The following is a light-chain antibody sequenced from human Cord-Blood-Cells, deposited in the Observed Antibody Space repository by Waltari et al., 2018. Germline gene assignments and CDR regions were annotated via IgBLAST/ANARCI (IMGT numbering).Light chain of an antibody. CDR2: EVS. CDR1: TSYVGGHNY. V-gene: IGLV2-14*01. J-gene: IGLJ2*01. Sequence: SALPQPASVSGSPGLSSTIACRVATSYVGGHNYVSWYQQHPAKAPKLMIYEVSKRPSGVSNRFSGSKSGNTASLTISGLQDEDEADYYCSSYTSSSTYVVFGGGTKLTVL. CDR3: SSYTSSSTYVV.